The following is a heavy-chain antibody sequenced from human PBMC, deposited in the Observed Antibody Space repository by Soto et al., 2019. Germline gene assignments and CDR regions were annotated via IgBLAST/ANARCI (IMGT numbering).Heavy chain of an antibody. CDR2: IWYDGSNK. J-gene: IGHJ4*02. V-gene: IGHV3-33*01. CDR3: ARDGETFDY. Sequence: RLSFAASGFTFSSYGMHWVRQAPGKGLEWVAVIWYDGSNKYYADSVKGRFTISRDNSKNTLYLQMNSLRAEDTAVYYCARDGETFDYWGQGTLVTVSS. CDR1: GFTFSSYG. D-gene: IGHD3-3*01.